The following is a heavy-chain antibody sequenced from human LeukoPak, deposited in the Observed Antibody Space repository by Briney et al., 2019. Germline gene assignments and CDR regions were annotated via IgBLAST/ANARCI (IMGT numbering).Heavy chain of an antibody. V-gene: IGHV3-23*01. CDR3: ARRAGAYSHPYDY. Sequence: PGGSLRISCAASGFTFSSYAMSWVRQAPGKGLEWVSAISGSGGSTYYADSVKGRFTISRDNSKNTLYLQMNSLRAEDTAVYYCARRAGAYSHPYDYWGQGTLVTVSS. CDR2: ISGSGGST. J-gene: IGHJ4*02. CDR1: GFTFSSYA. D-gene: IGHD4/OR15-4a*01.